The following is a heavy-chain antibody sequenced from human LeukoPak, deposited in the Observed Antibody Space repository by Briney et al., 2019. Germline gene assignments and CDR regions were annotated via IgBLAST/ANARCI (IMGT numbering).Heavy chain of an antibody. CDR2: ISGNGVGT. Sequence: GGSLRLSCAASGFTFSRNAMNWVRQATGKGLEWVASISGNGVGTYYADCVKGRFNISRDNSKNTLYLQMNSLRTEDTAVYHCAKDANYFDSGSYLIPFDFWGQGTLVTVSS. CDR3: AKDANYFDSGSYLIPFDF. D-gene: IGHD3-22*01. V-gene: IGHV3-23*01. J-gene: IGHJ4*02. CDR1: GFTFSRNA.